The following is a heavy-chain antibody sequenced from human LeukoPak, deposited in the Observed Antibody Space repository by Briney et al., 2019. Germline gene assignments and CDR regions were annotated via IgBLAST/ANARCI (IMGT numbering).Heavy chain of an antibody. D-gene: IGHD4-23*01. CDR2: VFTSGST. V-gene: IGHV4-4*07. CDR1: GGSINGNY. J-gene: IGHJ4*02. Sequence: SETLSLTCTVSGGSINGNYWSWIRQPAGKGLEWIGRVFTSGSTYYNPSLKSRVTISIDTSTNQFSLRLSSVTAADTAVYYCPRYGNFEYYFDYWGQGTLVTVSS. CDR3: PRYGNFEYYFDY.